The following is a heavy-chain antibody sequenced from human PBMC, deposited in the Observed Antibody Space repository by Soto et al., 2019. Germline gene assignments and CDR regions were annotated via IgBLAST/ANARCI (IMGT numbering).Heavy chain of an antibody. CDR2: INPATGAA. V-gene: IGHV1-2*02. J-gene: IGHJ3*02. CDR3: ARGGGVGVAGSAAFDM. Sequence: QLHLVQSGAVVKKPGASVTVSCSASGYPVTAYYMHWVRQAPGRGLEWMGGINPATGAAKYTQTFQGRVTMTRDTSRGTVFMELSGLTSEDTAGFSCARGGGVGVAGSAAFDMWGQGTLVTVSS. CDR1: GYPVTAYY. D-gene: IGHD3-3*01.